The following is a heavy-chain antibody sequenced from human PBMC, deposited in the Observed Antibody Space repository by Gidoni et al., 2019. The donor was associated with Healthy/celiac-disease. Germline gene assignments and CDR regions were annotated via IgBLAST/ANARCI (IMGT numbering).Heavy chain of an antibody. D-gene: IGHD3-22*01. CDR2: IYYSGST. J-gene: IGHJ6*02. V-gene: IGHV4-59*08. CDR1: GCSISSYY. Sequence: QVQLQESGPGLVKPSATLSLTCPVSGCSISSYYWSWIRQPPGKGLEWIGYIYYSGSTNYNPSLKSRVTISVDTSKNQFSLKLSSVTAADTAVYYCARHYYDSSGYYFPYYYYGMDVWGQGTTVTVSS. CDR3: ARHYYDSSGYYFPYYYYGMDV.